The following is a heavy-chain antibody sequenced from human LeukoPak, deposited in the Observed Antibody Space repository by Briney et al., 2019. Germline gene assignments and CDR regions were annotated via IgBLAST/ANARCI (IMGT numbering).Heavy chain of an antibody. CDR3: ARGRLQSPGDY. V-gene: IGHV4-38-2*01. D-gene: IGHD5-24*01. J-gene: IGHJ4*02. CDR2: VHPSGST. Sequence: SETLSLTCAVSGYSISSGYDWGWIRQPPGKGLEWIGSVHPSGSTKYNPSLKSRVTISVDTSKNQFSLKLSSVTAVDTAVYYCARGRLQSPGDYWGQGTLVTVSS. CDR1: GYSISSGYD.